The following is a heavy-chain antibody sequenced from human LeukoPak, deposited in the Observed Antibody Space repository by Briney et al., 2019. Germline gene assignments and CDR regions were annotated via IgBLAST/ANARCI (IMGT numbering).Heavy chain of an antibody. CDR2: IYYSGST. CDR3: ARGATTVVTYFDY. D-gene: IGHD4-23*01. J-gene: IGHJ4*02. Sequence: SETLSLTCTVSGGSISSYYWSWIRQPPGKGLEWIGYIYYSGSTNYNPSLKSRVTISVDTSKNQFSLKLSSVTAADTAVYYCARGATTVVTYFDYWGQGTLVTVSP. CDR1: GGSISSYY. V-gene: IGHV4-59*01.